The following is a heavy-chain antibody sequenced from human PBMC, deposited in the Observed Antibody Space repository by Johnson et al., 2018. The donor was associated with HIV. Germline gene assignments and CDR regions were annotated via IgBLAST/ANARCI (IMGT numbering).Heavy chain of an antibody. D-gene: IGHD3-3*01. Sequence: QVQLVESGGGVVQPGRSLRLSCAASGFIFSSYGMHWVRQAPGQGLEWVAVIWYDGSNKYYADSVKGRFTISRDKSKNTMFLQINSLRPEDTAVYYCARDRHVFWSGFDAFDIWGQGTMVTVSS. J-gene: IGHJ3*02. CDR2: IWYDGSNK. V-gene: IGHV3-33*01. CDR3: ARDRHVFWSGFDAFDI. CDR1: GFIFSSYG.